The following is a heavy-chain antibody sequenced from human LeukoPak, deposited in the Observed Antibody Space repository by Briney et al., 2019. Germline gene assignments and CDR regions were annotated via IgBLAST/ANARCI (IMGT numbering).Heavy chain of an antibody. J-gene: IGHJ4*02. D-gene: IGHD5-18*01. CDR3: ARRIQLWSRPFDY. CDR2: ISGSGGXX. CDR1: GLTFSSYA. V-gene: IGHV3-23*01. Sequence: PGGSLRLSCAASGLTFSSYAMSWVRQAPGKXXXXXXAISGSGGXXYYADSVKGRFTISRDNSKNTLYLQMNSLRAEDTAVYYCARRIQLWSRPFDYWGQGTLVTVSS.